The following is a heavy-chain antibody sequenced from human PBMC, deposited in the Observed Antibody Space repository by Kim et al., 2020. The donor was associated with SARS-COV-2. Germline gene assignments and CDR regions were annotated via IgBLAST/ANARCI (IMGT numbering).Heavy chain of an antibody. CDR1: GGTFSSYA. J-gene: IGHJ6*02. CDR2: IIPIFGTA. D-gene: IGHD2-15*01. CDR3: ARGYCSGGSCSLGYYYGMDA. Sequence: SVKVSCKASGGTFSSYAISWVRQAPGQGLEWMGGIIPIFGTANYAQKFQGRVTITADESTSTAYMELSSLRSEDTAVYYCARGYCSGGSCSLGYYYGMDAWGQGTTVTVSS. V-gene: IGHV1-69*13.